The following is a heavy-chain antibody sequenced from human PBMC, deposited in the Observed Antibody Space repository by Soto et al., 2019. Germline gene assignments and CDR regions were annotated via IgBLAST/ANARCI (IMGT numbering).Heavy chain of an antibody. J-gene: IGHJ6*02. CDR2: ISAYNGNT. V-gene: IGHV1-18*01. Sequence: ASVKVSCKASGYTITGYGISWVRQAPGQGLEWMGWISAYNGNTNYAQKLQGRVTMTTDTSTSTAYMEPRSLRSDDTAVYYCAREQYCGGDCFNYYYYGMDVWGQGTTVTVSS. D-gene: IGHD2-21*02. CDR3: AREQYCGGDCFNYYYYGMDV. CDR1: GYTITGYG.